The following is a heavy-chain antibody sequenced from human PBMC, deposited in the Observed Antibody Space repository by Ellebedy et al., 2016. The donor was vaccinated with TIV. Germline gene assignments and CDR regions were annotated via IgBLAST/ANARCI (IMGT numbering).Heavy chain of an antibody. J-gene: IGHJ6*02. CDR3: ARDQQQLVIHNYYGLDV. CDR1: GYTFTRYN. D-gene: IGHD6-13*01. V-gene: IGHV1-18*01. CDR2: ISGHDGDT. Sequence: AASVKVSCKASGYTFTRYNINWVRQAPGQGLEWMGWISGHDGDTNYAQKLQGRVTMTTDTSTSTAYMELRSLRSDDTAVYYCARDQQQLVIHNYYGLDVWGQGTTVTVSS.